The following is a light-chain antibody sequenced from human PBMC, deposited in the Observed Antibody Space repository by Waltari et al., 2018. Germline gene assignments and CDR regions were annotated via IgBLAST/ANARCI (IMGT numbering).Light chain of an antibody. CDR2: DTS. J-gene: IGKJ1*01. V-gene: IGKV3-20*01. CDR1: QSVGRS. Sequence: EIVLTQSPGTLSLSPGERATLACRASQSVGRSLAWYQQKPGQAPRLLIYDTSRRATGIPDRFSGSGSGTDFSLTISGLEPEDFAVYYCQHYLRLPATFGQGTKVEI. CDR3: QHYLRLPAT.